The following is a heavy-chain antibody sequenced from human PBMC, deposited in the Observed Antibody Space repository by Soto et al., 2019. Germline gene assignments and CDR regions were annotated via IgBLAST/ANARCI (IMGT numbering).Heavy chain of an antibody. CDR2: ISDDGSTA. D-gene: IGHD1-1*01. V-gene: IGHV3-74*01. J-gene: IGHJ4*02. CDR1: GFTFSAYW. CDR3: ARGPRVSSTGTGAH. Sequence: GGSLRLSCSVSGFTFSAYWMHWVRQVPGKGLTWVSRISDDGSTATYADSVKGRFVISRDNAKNSLYLEMNTLRADDSGLYYCARGPRVSSTGTGAHWGRGTLVTVPS.